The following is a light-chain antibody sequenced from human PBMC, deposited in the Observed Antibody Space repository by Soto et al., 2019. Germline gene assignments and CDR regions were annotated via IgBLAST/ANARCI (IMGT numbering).Light chain of an antibody. CDR1: SSDVGGYNF. CDR3: RSYAGSTVL. Sequence: QSALTQPPSSSGYPGQSVTISCTGTSSDVGGYNFVAWYQQHPGKAPTLMIYEVNKRPSGVPDRFSGSKSGNTASLTVSGLQAEDEADYYCRSYAGSTVLFGGGTKLTVL. J-gene: IGLJ2*01. CDR2: EVN. V-gene: IGLV2-8*01.